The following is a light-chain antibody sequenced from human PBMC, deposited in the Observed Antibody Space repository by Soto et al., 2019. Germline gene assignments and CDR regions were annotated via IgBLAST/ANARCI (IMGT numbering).Light chain of an antibody. CDR2: GAS. Sequence: IVMTQSPATLSVSTGERATLSCRASQSVSTKLAWYQQKPCQPPRLLIYGASTRATGIPARFSGSGSGTEFTLTISSLQSEDFAVYYCQHYNNGPPWTFGQGTKVEIK. CDR3: QHYNNGPPWT. V-gene: IGKV3-15*01. J-gene: IGKJ1*01. CDR1: QSVSTK.